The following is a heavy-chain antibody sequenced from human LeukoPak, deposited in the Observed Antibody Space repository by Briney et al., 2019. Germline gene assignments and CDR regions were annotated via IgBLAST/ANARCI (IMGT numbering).Heavy chain of an antibody. CDR1: GFTFSSYA. V-gene: IGHV3-23*01. J-gene: IGHJ6*02. CDR2: ISGSGGST. Sequence: GGCLRLSCAASGFTFSSYAMSWVRQAPGKGLEWVSAISGSGGSTYYADSVKGRFTISRDNSKNTLYLQMNSLRAEDTAVYYCAKRLHSYGHGYYYYYGMDVWGQGTTVTVSS. D-gene: IGHD5-18*01. CDR3: AKRLHSYGHGYYYYYGMDV.